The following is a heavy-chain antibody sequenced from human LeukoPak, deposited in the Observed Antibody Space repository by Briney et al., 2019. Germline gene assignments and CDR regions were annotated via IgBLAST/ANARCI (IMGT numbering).Heavy chain of an antibody. CDR3: ARGGDIVGDIRSAFDI. Sequence: TGGSLRLSCAASGFTFSNAWMSWVRQAPGKGLEWVGRITSKTDGGTTDYAAPVKGRFAISRDGSKNTLYLQMNSLRAEDTAVYYCARGGDIVGDIRSAFDIWGQGTLVTVSS. D-gene: IGHD1-26*01. J-gene: IGHJ3*02. CDR1: GFTFSNAW. CDR2: ITSKTDGGTT. V-gene: IGHV3-15*01.